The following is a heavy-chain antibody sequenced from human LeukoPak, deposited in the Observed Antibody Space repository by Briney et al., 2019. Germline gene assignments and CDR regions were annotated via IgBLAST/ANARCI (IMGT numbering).Heavy chain of an antibody. J-gene: IGHJ3*02. CDR1: GGSFSGYY. CDR2: INHSEST. V-gene: IGHV4-34*01. D-gene: IGHD5-18*01. Sequence: KPSETPSLTCAVYGGSFSGYYWSWLRQPPGKGLEWIGEINHSESTNYNPSLKSRVTISVDTSKNQFSLKLSSVTAADTAVYYCARGKDTAMGTAFDIWGQGTMVTVSS. CDR3: ARGKDTAMGTAFDI.